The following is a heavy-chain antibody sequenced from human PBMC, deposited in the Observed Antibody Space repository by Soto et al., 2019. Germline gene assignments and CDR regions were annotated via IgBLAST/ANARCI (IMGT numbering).Heavy chain of an antibody. V-gene: IGHV4-34*01. J-gene: IGHJ4*02. D-gene: IGHD3-22*01. CDR2: INHSGST. Sequence: PSETLSLTCAVYGGSFSGYYWSWIRQPPGKGLEWIGEINHSGSTNYNPSLKNRVTISVDTSKNQFSLKLSSVTAADTAVYYCARRDMYYYDSSGIDYWGQGTLVTVSS. CDR1: GGSFSGYY. CDR3: ARRDMYYYDSSGIDY.